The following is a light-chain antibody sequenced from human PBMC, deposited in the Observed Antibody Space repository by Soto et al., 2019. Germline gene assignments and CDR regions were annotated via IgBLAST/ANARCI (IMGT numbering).Light chain of an antibody. CDR2: GAS. J-gene: IGKJ4*01. V-gene: IGKV3-15*01. CDR1: QSVNNN. CDR3: QQYNNWPLT. Sequence: EIVMTQSPATLSVSPGERATLSCRASQSVNNNLAWYQQKPGQAPRLLIYGASARATGIPARFSGSGSGTEFTLPISSLQSEEFAVYYCQQYNNWPLTFGGGTKVEIK.